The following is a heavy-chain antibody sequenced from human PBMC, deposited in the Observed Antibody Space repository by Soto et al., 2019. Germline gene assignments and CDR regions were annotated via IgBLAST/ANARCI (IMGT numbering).Heavy chain of an antibody. V-gene: IGHV4-59*03. CDR2: IYYSGST. D-gene: IGHD2-8*01. CDR3: GRSVLDRGPFGY. CDR1: GGSISSFY. Sequence: PSETLSLTCTVSGGSISSFYWSWIRQPPGKGLEWIGNIYYSGSTSYNPSLKSRVTISVDTSKNQFSLKLSSVTAADTAVYYCGRSVLDRGPFGYWGQGTLVTVSS. J-gene: IGHJ4*02.